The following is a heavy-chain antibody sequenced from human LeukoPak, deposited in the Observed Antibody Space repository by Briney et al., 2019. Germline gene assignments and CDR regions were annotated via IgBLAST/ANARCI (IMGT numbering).Heavy chain of an antibody. V-gene: IGHV4-39*01. J-gene: IGHJ6*03. CDR2: ICYSGST. CDR1: GGSISSSRYY. CDR3: ARLVIVGASYYYMDV. D-gene: IGHD1-26*01. Sequence: SETLSLTCTVSGGSISSSRYYWRGIRQPPGKGLEWIGSICYSGSTYYNPSLKSRVTISVDTSKNQFSLKLSSVTAADTAVYYCARLVIVGASYYYMDVWGKGTTVTVSS.